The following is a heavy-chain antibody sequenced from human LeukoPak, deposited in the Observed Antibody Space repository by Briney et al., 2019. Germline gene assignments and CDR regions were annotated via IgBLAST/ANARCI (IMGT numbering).Heavy chain of an antibody. CDR2: FDPEDGET. D-gene: IGHD3-9*01. V-gene: IGHV1-24*01. J-gene: IGHJ4*02. Sequence: ASVKVSCKVSGYSLTELSMHWVRQAPGRGLEWMGGFDPEDGETIYAQKFQGRVTMTEDTSTDTAYMELSSLRSEDAAVYYCATHYDILSGAYYFGFWGQGTLVTVSS. CDR3: ATHYDILSGAYYFGF. CDR1: GYSLTELS.